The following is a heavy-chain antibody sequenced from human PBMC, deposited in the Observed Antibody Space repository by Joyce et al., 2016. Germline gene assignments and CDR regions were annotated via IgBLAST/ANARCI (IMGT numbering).Heavy chain of an antibody. D-gene: IGHD2-15*01. CDR3: AGGCSGGICPPGK. V-gene: IGHV1-18*04. J-gene: IGHJ4*02. CDR2: ISGYNGNT. CDR1: GYTFSSYG. Sequence: QVQLVQSGAEVKKPGASVKVSCKASGYTFSSYGISWVRQAPGQGLEWMGGISGYNGNTNYAQKFQGRVTMTTDTSTSTAYMELRRLRSDDTAVYYCAGGCSGGICPPGKWGQGTLVIVSS.